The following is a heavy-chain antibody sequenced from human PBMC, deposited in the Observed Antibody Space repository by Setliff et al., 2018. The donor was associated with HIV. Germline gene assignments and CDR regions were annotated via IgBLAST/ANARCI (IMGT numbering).Heavy chain of an antibody. V-gene: IGHV3-30*07. J-gene: IGHJ4*02. Sequence: GGSLRLSCVASGFTFKTFAMHWVRQAPGKGLEWVSVISYDGSRTYYADSVKGRFAISRDNSKNTVYLQMNSLTAEDTAVYYCAKVDNGHCTSASCRDFDYWGQGTLVTV. CDR2: ISYDGSRT. D-gene: IGHD2-2*03. CDR3: AKVDNGHCTSASCRDFDY. CDR1: GFTFKTFA.